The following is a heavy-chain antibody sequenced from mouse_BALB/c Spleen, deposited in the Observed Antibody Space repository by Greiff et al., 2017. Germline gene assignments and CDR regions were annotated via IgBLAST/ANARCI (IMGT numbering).Heavy chain of an antibody. CDR1: GFTFSSYW. J-gene: IGHJ3*01. V-gene: IGHV6-3*01. D-gene: IGHD1-1*01. Sequence: EVKLMESGGGLVQPGGSMKLSCVASGFTFSSYWMSWVRQSPEKGLEWVAEIRLKSDNYATHYAESVKGKFTISRDDSKSRLYLQMNSLRAEDTGIYYCTGYYYGSFFAYWGQGTLVTVSA. CDR2: IRLKSDNYAT. CDR3: TGYYYGSFFAY.